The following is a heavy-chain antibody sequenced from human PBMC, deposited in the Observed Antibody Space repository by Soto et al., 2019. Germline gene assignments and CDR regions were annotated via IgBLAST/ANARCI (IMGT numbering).Heavy chain of an antibody. Sequence: SETLSLTCTVSGGSISSGGYYWNWIRQHPGKGLEWIGYIYYSGSTNYNPSLKSRVTTSVDTSKNQFSLKLSSVTAADTAVYYCASLAPPYYDYVWGSYRYAPWGQGTLVTVSS. CDR3: ASLAPPYYDYVWGSYRYAP. CDR1: GGSISSGGYY. V-gene: IGHV4-61*08. J-gene: IGHJ5*02. CDR2: IYYSGST. D-gene: IGHD3-16*02.